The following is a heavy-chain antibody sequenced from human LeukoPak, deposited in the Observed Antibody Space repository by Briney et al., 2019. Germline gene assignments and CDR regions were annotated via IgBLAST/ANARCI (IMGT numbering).Heavy chain of an antibody. CDR1: GFPFSSYW. D-gene: IGHD5-12*01. CDR2: VNNDGSAT. V-gene: IGHV3-74*01. CDR3: ARDWDIVATISVV. J-gene: IGHJ4*02. Sequence: GGSLRLSCAASGFPFSSYWMTWVRQAPGKGLVWVSHVNNDGSATSYADSVKGRFTISRDSAKNTVCLHMNSLRVEDTAVYYCARDWDIVATISVVWGQGTLVTVSS.